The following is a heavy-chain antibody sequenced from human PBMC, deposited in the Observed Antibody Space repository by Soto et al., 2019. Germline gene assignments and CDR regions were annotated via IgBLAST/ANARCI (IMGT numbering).Heavy chain of an antibody. V-gene: IGHV4-59*01. J-gene: IGHJ2*01. CDR3: ARGRGSGSNWYFDL. Sequence: QVQLQESGPGLVKPSETLSLTCTVSGGSISNYYWSWIRQPPGKGLEWIGYIYYSGSTNYNPSLTSRVTISVDTSKSQFSLKLTSVTAADTAVYYCARGRGSGSNWYFDLWGRGTLVTVSS. D-gene: IGHD3-22*01. CDR2: IYYSGST. CDR1: GGSISNYY.